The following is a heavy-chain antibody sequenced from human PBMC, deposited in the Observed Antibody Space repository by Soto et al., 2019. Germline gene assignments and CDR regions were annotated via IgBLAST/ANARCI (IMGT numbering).Heavy chain of an antibody. J-gene: IGHJ4*02. CDR1: GFTFSSYG. CDR2: IWYDGSNI. Sequence: QVQLVESGGGVVQPGRSLRLSCAASGFTFSSYGMHWVRQAPGKGLEWVAVIWYDGSNIHYADSVKGRFTISRDNSKNTLYLQMNGLRAEDTAVYYCARTKYTSSWLYDYWGQGTLVTVSS. V-gene: IGHV3-33*01. D-gene: IGHD6-13*01. CDR3: ARTKYTSSWLYDY.